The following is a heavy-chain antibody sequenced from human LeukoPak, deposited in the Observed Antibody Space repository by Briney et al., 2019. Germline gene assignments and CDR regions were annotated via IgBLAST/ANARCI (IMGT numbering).Heavy chain of an antibody. CDR2: IIPIFGTA. Sequence: GASVKVSCKASGGTFSSYAISWVRQAPGQGLEWMGGIIPIFGTANYAQKFQGRVTITADESTSTAYMELSKLRSDDTAVYYCARERIRVYSGYDSGALTTHYYYYYGMDVWGQGTTVTVSS. CDR1: GGTFSSYA. CDR3: ARERIRVYSGYDSGALTTHYYYYYGMDV. D-gene: IGHD5-12*01. J-gene: IGHJ6*02. V-gene: IGHV1-69*13.